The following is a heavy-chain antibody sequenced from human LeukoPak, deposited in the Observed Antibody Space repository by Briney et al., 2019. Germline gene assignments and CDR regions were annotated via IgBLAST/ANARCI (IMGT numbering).Heavy chain of an antibody. Sequence: GGSLRLSCAASGFTFSDYYMNWIRQTPGKGLEWVSYISGSSSDTNYADSARGRFIISRDNAKNTLGLHFNRLRAEDTAVYNCVKDARVATIWGQGTLVTVSS. CDR1: GFTFSDYY. V-gene: IGHV3-11*05. J-gene: IGHJ4*02. CDR3: VKDARVATI. D-gene: IGHD5-12*01. CDR2: ISGSSSDT.